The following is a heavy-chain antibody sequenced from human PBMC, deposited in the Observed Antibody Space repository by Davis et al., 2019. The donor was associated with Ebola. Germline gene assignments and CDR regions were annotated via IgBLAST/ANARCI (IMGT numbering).Heavy chain of an antibody. D-gene: IGHD2-2*01. Sequence: PGGSLRLSCATSGFTFRSYAVSWVRQAPGKGLEWVSAISGGGNTYYADSVKGRFTISRDNSKNTVSLEMNTLRAADTAVYYRARLSGIVVVPAAAGFDYWGQGTLVTVSS. J-gene: IGHJ4*02. CDR3: ARLSGIVVVPAAAGFDY. CDR2: ISGGGNT. V-gene: IGHV3-23*01. CDR1: GFTFRSYA.